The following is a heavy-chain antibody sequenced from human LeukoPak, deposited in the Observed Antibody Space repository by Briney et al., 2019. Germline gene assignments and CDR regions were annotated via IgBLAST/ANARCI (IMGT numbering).Heavy chain of an antibody. Sequence: GGSLRLSCAASGFTFSSYSTNWVRQAPGKGLEWVSSISSSSSYIYYADSVKGRFTISRDNAKNSLYLQMNSLRAEDTAVYYCAREGYCSSTSCYKKSGHFDYWGQGTLVTVSS. J-gene: IGHJ4*02. D-gene: IGHD2-2*02. V-gene: IGHV3-21*01. CDR1: GFTFSSYS. CDR2: ISSSSSYI. CDR3: AREGYCSSTSCYKKSGHFDY.